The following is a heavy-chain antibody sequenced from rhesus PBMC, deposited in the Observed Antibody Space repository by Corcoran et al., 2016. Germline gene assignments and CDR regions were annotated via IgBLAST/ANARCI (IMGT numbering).Heavy chain of an antibody. CDR3: ARQNYGNYRLDV. D-gene: IGHD4-35*01. Sequence: QVQLQESGPGLVKPSETLSLTCAVSGSSISSGSGWSGIRQPPGKGLEWIGYIGGSSGSTNYHPSLKSRVTISKDTSKNQFSLKLSSVTAADTAVYYCARQNYGNYRLDVWGRGVLVTVSS. V-gene: IGHV4-127*01. CDR2: IGGSSGST. CDR1: GSSISSGSG. J-gene: IGHJ5-2*02.